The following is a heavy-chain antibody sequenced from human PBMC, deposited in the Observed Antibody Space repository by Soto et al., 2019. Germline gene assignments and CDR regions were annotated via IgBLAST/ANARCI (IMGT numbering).Heavy chain of an antibody. J-gene: IGHJ6*02. V-gene: IGHV5-51*01. CDR1: GFSFSRYT. CDR2: IHPGDSDT. D-gene: IGHD4-17*01. CDR3: TLSYGDSYYYYYGMDV. Sequence: EMQLVQSGAEVKKSGESLKISCVGSGFSFSRYTVGWVRQVPGKGLEGMGVIHPGDSDTIYSPSFQGQATISADKSISTGYLQCSSLKASDTAMYYCTLSYGDSYYYYYGMDVWGQGTTVTVSS.